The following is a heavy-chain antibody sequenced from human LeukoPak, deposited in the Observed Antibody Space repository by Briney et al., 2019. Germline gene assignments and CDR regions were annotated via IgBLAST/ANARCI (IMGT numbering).Heavy chain of an antibody. D-gene: IGHD1-14*01. CDR2: INPNSGGT. Sequence: GASVKVSCKASGYTFTGYYMHWVRQAPGQGLEWMGWINPNSGGTNYAQKFQGRVTMTRDASISTAYMEVSRLRFDDTAMYYCARDLRTSELIYWGQGTLVTVSS. J-gene: IGHJ4*02. CDR1: GYTFTGYY. V-gene: IGHV1-2*02. CDR3: ARDLRTSELIY.